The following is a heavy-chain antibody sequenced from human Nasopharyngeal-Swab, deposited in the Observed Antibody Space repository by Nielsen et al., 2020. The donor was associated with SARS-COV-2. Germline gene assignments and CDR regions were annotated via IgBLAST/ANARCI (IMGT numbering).Heavy chain of an antibody. V-gene: IGHV7-4-1*02. CDR1: GYTFTSYA. D-gene: IGHD3-9*01. CDR3: ARDGYFDWLALSWFDP. CDR2: INTNTGNP. J-gene: IGHJ5*02. Sequence: ASVKVSCMASGYTFTSYAMNWVRQAPGQGLEWMGWINTNTGNPTYAQGFTGRFVFSLDTSVSTAYLQISSLKAEDTAVYYCARDGYFDWLALSWFDPWGQGTLVTVS.